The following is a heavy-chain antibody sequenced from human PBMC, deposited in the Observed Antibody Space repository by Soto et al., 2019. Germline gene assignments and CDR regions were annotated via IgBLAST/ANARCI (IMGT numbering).Heavy chain of an antibody. D-gene: IGHD2-15*01. V-gene: IGHV3-23*01. Sequence: PGGSLRLSCAASGFTFSSYAMSWVRQAPGKGLEWVSAISGSGGSTYYADSVKGRFTISRDNSKNTLYLQMNSLRAEDTAVYYCARARDIVVVVAAPDLWGRGTLVTVSS. CDR1: GFTFSSYA. CDR3: ARARDIVVVVAAPDL. J-gene: IGHJ2*01. CDR2: ISGSGGST.